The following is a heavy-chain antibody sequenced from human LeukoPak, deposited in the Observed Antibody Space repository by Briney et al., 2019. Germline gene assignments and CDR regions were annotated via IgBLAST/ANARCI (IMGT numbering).Heavy chain of an antibody. CDR3: ARDGTAAGLYFDL. J-gene: IGHJ4*01. D-gene: IGHD6-13*01. V-gene: IGHV3-7*01. CDR2: IRQDGGEK. CDR1: GFTFTDYW. Sequence: GGSLRHSCAVSGFTFTDYWMNWVRQAPGKGLEWVASIRQDGGEKSYVDSMKGRFTISRDNTKSSLYLQINSLRAEDTAVYYCARDGTAAGLYFDLWGQGTLVTVSS.